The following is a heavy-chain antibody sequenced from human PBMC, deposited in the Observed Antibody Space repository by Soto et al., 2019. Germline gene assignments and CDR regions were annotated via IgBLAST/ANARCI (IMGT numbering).Heavy chain of an antibody. J-gene: IGHJ3*02. CDR2: IYSGGST. D-gene: IGHD2-21*02. CDR1: GFTFSSYA. Sequence: GGSLRLSCAASGFTFSSYAMHWVRQAPGKGLEWVSVIYSGGSTYYADSVKGRFTISRDNSKNMLYLQMNGLRAEDTAAFYCARWGAYCGGDCPRDAFDIWGQGTMVTVSS. CDR3: ARWGAYCGGDCPRDAFDI. V-gene: IGHV3-53*01.